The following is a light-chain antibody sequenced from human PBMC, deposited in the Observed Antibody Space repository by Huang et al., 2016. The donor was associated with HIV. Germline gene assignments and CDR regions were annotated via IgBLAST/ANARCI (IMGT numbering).Light chain of an antibody. CDR1: KSVSSSY. Sequence: EIVLTQSPGTLSLSPGERATLSCRASKSVSSSYIAWYQQKPGQAPRLLIYGASSRDTGIPDRFSGSGSGTDFTLTISRLEPEDFAVYYCQQYGSSPWTFGQGTKVEIK. J-gene: IGKJ1*01. V-gene: IGKV3-20*01. CDR3: QQYGSSPWT. CDR2: GAS.